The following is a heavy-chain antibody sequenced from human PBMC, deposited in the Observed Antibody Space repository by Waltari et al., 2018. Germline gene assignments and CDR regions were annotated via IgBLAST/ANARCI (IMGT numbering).Heavy chain of an antibody. J-gene: IGHJ4*02. CDR3: ARGSATVTTFDY. V-gene: IGHV4-38-2*02. CDR2: IYHSGST. D-gene: IGHD4-17*01. CDR1: GYSISSGYY. Sequence: QVQLQESGPGLVKPSETLSLTCTVSGYSISSGYYWGWIRQPPGKGLEWIGSIYHSGSTYNNPSLKSRVTMSVDPSKNQFSLKLSSVTAADTAVYYCARGSATVTTFDYWGQGTLVTVSS.